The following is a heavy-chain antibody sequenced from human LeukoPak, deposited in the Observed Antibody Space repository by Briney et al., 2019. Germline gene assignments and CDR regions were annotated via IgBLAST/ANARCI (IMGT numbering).Heavy chain of an antibody. D-gene: IGHD6-13*01. J-gene: IGHJ4*02. V-gene: IGHV4-59*01. CDR3: ARDFGSSLDY. CDR1: GGSISSYY. Sequence: SETLSLTCTVSGGSISSYYWSWIRQPPGKGLEWIGYIHYSGSTNYNPSLKSRVTISVDTSKNQFSLKLSSVTAADTAVYYCARDFGSSLDYWGQGTLVTVSS. CDR2: IHYSGST.